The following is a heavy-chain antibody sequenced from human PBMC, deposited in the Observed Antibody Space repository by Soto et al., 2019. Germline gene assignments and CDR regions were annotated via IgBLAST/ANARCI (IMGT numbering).Heavy chain of an antibody. D-gene: IGHD6-19*01. Sequence: EVQLVEWGGGLVQPGRSLRLSCAASGFTFDDYAMHWVRQAPGQGLEWVSGISWNSGSIGYADSVKGRFTISRDNAKHSLYLQMNSLRAEDTALYYCAKDHYGAVAGRFDYWGQGTLVTVSS. V-gene: IGHV3-9*01. CDR3: AKDHYGAVAGRFDY. J-gene: IGHJ4*02. CDR1: GFTFDDYA. CDR2: ISWNSGSI.